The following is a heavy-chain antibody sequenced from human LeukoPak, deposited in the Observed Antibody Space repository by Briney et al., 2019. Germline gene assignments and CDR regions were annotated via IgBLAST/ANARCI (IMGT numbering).Heavy chain of an antibody. CDR2: IYHSGST. V-gene: IGHV4-30-2*01. D-gene: IGHD3-22*01. Sequence: WVRQMPGKGLEWMGIIYHSGSTYYNPSLKSRVTISVDRSKNQFSLKLSSVTAADTAVYYCARETYYYDSSGYYSPDYFDYWGQGTLVTVSS. J-gene: IGHJ4*02. CDR3: ARETYYYDSSGYYSPDYFDY.